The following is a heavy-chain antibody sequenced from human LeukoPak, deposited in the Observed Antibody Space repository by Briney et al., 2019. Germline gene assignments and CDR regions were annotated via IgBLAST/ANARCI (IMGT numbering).Heavy chain of an antibody. J-gene: IGHJ4*02. CDR3: ARAAGRDTTSGLDFDY. Sequence: SEALSLTCTVSGASISSYYWSWIRQPAGKGLEWIGRIYSSRSIYNPSLKSRVTMSVDTSKNQFSLKLSSVTAADTAVYYCARAAGRDTTSGLDFDYWGQGILVTVSS. CDR1: GASISSYY. V-gene: IGHV4-4*07. CDR2: IYSSRS. D-gene: IGHD1-26*01.